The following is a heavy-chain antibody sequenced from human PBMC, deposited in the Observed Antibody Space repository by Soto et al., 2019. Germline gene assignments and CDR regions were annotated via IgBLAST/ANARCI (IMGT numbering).Heavy chain of an antibody. D-gene: IGHD1-26*01. CDR3: AREVISPATSDAFDS. CDR2: IYHTGAA. Sequence: QVQLQESGPGLVKPSQTLSVTCTVSGGSLSSDNFFWSWVRQHLETGLEWVGYIYHTGAAYYNPSLKSRLTIALDTSKNRFSLSLISVTAADTAVYYCAREVISPATSDAFDSWGQGTMVTVSS. CDR1: GGSLSSDNFF. V-gene: IGHV4-31*03. J-gene: IGHJ3*02.